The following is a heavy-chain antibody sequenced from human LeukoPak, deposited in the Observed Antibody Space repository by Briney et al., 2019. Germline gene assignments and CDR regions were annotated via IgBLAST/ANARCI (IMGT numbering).Heavy chain of an antibody. CDR1: GYTFTSYG. CDR2: ISAYNGNT. Sequence: ASVKVSCKASGYTFTSYGISWVRQAPGQGLEWMGWISAYNGNTNYAQKLQGGVTMTTDTSTSTAYMELRSLRSDDTAVYYCARMNLGSYGDYATAWFDPWGQGTLVTVSS. CDR3: ARMNLGSYGDYATAWFDP. J-gene: IGHJ5*02. V-gene: IGHV1-18*04. D-gene: IGHD4-17*01.